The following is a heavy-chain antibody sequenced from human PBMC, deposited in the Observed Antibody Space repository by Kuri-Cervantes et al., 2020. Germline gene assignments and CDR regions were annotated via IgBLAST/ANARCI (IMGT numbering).Heavy chain of an antibody. Sequence: SLKISCAASGFTFDDYAMHWVRQAPGKGLEWVSGISWNSGSIGYADSVKGRFTISRDNAKNSLYLQMNNLRAEDTAIYYCARGVCAGCAFEIWGQGTMVTVSS. J-gene: IGHJ3*02. CDR1: GFTFDDYA. CDR2: ISWNSGSI. V-gene: IGHV3-9*01. D-gene: IGHD3-3*01. CDR3: ARGVCAGCAFEI.